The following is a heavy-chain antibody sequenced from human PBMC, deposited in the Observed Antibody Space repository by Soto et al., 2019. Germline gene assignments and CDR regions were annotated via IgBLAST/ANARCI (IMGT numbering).Heavy chain of an antibody. J-gene: IGHJ4*02. CDR2: ISAYNGNT. CDR3: ARVQDFWSGYYCLDY. V-gene: IGHV1-18*01. Sequence: ASVKVSCKASGYTFTSYGISWVRQAPGQGLEWMGWISAYNGNTNYAQKLQGRVTMTTDTSTSTAYMELRSLRSDDTAVYYCARVQDFWSGYYCLDYWGQGTLVTFSS. D-gene: IGHD3-3*01. CDR1: GYTFTSYG.